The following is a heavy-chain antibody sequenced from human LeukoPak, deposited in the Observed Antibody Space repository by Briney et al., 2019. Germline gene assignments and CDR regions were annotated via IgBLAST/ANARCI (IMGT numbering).Heavy chain of an antibody. CDR2: IIPIFGTT. J-gene: IGHJ4*02. CDR1: VGTCINYA. Sequence: ASVKVSCKASVGTCINYAFSWVRQAPGQGLEWMGGIIPIFGTTNYAQKFQGRVTITADESTSAAYMELSSLRSEDTAVYFCARGVRNSGSYYVDYWGQGTLVTVSS. CDR3: ARGVRNSGSYYVDY. D-gene: IGHD1-26*01. V-gene: IGHV1-69*01.